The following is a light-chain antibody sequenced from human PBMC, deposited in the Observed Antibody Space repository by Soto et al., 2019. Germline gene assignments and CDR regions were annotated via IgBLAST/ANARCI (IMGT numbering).Light chain of an antibody. Sequence: EIVMTQSPGTLSVSPGDRATLSCRASQSVSSNLAWYQQKPGQAPRLLIYGASNKPTGIPARFSGSRSGTECTLNISSLQSEDFTVYYCQQYNQWPRTFGQGTKVEIK. J-gene: IGKJ1*01. CDR1: QSVSSN. CDR2: GAS. V-gene: IGKV3-15*01. CDR3: QQYNQWPRT.